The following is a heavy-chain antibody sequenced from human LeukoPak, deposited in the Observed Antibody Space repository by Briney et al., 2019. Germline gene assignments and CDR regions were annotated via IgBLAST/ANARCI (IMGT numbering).Heavy chain of an antibody. Sequence: GGSLRLSCAASGFTFSSYSMNCVRQVPGKGLVWVSRIRSDGYTDYADSVKGRFTTSRDNAKNTLFLQMSSLRVEDTGVYYCARSVAGFDHWVQGTLVTVSS. V-gene: IGHV3-74*01. J-gene: IGHJ4*02. CDR1: GFTFSSYS. CDR3: ARSVAGFDH. CDR2: IRSDGYT.